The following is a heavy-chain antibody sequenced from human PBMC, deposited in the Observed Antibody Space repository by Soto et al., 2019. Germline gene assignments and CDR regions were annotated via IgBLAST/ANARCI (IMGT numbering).Heavy chain of an antibody. V-gene: IGHV3-21*01. D-gene: IGHD3-10*01. CDR2: ISSSSSYL. Sequence: GGSLRLSCAASVFTFSGYSMKWVRQPPGQGLEWVSYISSSSSYLYYVDSVKGRFTISRDNAKNSLYLQMNSLRAEDTAVYYCARATYYYGSRRFPYYYYYYGMDVWGQGTTLTASS. CDR1: VFTFSGYS. CDR3: ARATYYYGSRRFPYYYYYYGMDV. J-gene: IGHJ6*02.